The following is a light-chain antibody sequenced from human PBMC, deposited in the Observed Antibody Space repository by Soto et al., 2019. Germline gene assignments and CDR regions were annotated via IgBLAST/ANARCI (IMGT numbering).Light chain of an antibody. V-gene: IGKV1-27*01. CDR2: AAS. CDR1: QGISNY. Sequence: DIQMTQSPSSLSASVGDRVTITCRASQGISNYLAWYQQKPGKVPKLLIYAASTLQSGVRSRFSGSGSGTDFTLTISSMQPEDVANYYCQKYNRAHSTFGQGTKVEIK. J-gene: IGKJ1*01. CDR3: QKYNRAHST.